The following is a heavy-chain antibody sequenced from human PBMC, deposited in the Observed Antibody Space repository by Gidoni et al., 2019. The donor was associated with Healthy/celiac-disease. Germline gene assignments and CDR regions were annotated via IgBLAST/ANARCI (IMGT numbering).Heavy chain of an antibody. CDR3: ARHGGVPIDYGDYEGTYWYFDL. CDR2: INHSGST. Sequence: QVQLQQWGAGLLKPSETLSLTCAVYGGSFSGYYWSWIRQPPGKGLEWIGEINHSGSTNYNPSLKSRVTISVDTSKNQFSLKLSSVTAADTAVYYCARHGGVPIDYGDYEGTYWYFDLWGRGTLVTVSS. CDR1: GGSFSGYY. V-gene: IGHV4-34*01. J-gene: IGHJ2*01. D-gene: IGHD4-17*01.